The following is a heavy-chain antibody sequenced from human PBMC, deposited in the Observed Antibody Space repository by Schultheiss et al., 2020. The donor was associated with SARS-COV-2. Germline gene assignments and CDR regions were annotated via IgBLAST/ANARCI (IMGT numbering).Heavy chain of an antibody. Sequence: GGSLRLSCAPSGFTFSSYGMHWVRQAPGKGLEWVAVIWYDGSNKYYADSVKGRFTISRDNAKNSLYLQMNSLRAEDTAVYYCAREVSSGWFDLWGQGTLVIVAS. CDR1: GFTFSSYG. CDR2: IWYDGSNK. V-gene: IGHV3-33*01. D-gene: IGHD6-25*01. CDR3: AREVSSGWFDL. J-gene: IGHJ5*02.